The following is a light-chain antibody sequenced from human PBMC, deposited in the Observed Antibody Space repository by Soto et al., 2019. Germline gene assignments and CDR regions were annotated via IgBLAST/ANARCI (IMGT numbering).Light chain of an antibody. CDR3: CSYAGRGTLV. CDR2: EVS. CDR1: SSDIGSYNL. Sequence: QSALTQPASVSGSPGQSITISCTGSSSDIGSYNLVSWYQQHPGKAPKFMIYEVSKRPSGVSNRFSGYKSGNTASLTISWLQADDEADYYCCSYAGRGTLVFGGGTKLTVL. V-gene: IGLV2-23*02. J-gene: IGLJ2*01.